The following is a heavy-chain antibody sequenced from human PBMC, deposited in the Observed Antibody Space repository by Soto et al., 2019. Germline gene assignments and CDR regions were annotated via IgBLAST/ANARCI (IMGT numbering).Heavy chain of an antibody. J-gene: IGHJ4*02. CDR1: GGSIRRDD. Sequence: QVQLQESGPGLVKPSETLSLTCTVAGGSIRRDDWSWIRQPPGKGLEWIGYIYCSGGTNYNPSPKRRVTISVDASKNQYFLKLSSVTAADTAVYSCARGKERVAMRSGYSGQVALVTVAS. CDR2: IYCSGGT. CDR3: ARGKERVAMRSGY. D-gene: IGHD2-15*01. V-gene: IGHV4-59*01.